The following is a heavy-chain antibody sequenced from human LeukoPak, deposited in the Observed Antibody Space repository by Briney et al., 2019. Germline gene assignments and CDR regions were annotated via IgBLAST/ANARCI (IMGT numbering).Heavy chain of an antibody. D-gene: IGHD6-19*01. J-gene: IGHJ4*02. Sequence: AGGSLRLSCAASGFTFSSFTTHWVRQAPGKGLEWVAVISSDGTIQSYADSVKDRFTISRDNPNNTLFLHMNSLRPEDTAIYYCARGYNAGWFDYWGQGTLVTASS. V-gene: IGHV3-30*04. CDR1: GFTFSSFT. CDR2: ISSDGTIQ. CDR3: ARGYNAGWFDY.